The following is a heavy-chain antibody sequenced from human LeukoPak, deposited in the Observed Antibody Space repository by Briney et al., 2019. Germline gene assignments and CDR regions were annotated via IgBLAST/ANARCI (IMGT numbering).Heavy chain of an antibody. V-gene: IGHV3-9*01. CDR3: AKDIGGRRDGYNDQAFDI. Sequence: GGSLRLSCAASGFTFDDYAMHWLRQAPGKGLEWGSGISWNSCSIGYADSVKGRFTISRDNAKNSLYLQMNRLRAEDTALYYCAKDIGGRRDGYNDQAFDIWGQGTIVTVSS. D-gene: IGHD5-24*01. J-gene: IGHJ3*02. CDR1: GFTFDDYA. CDR2: ISWNSCSI.